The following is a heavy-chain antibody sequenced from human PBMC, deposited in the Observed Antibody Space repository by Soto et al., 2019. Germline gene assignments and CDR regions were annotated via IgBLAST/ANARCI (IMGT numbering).Heavy chain of an antibody. D-gene: IGHD6-19*01. CDR3: ARVHSSGHGVDY. CDR1: SYSFGSGY. J-gene: IGHJ4*02. Sequence: SETLSLTCALSSYSFGSGYWAWPRQSPGKGLEWFGTISQNGDSFYNPSLRSRVAMSIDASRNQFSLELTAVTAADTALYSWARVHSSGHGVDYWGRGTLVTVS. CDR2: ISQNGDS. V-gene: IGHV4-38-2*01.